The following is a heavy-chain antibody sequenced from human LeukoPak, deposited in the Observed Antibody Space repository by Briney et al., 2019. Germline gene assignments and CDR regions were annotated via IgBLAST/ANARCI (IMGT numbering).Heavy chain of an antibody. CDR3: AKVLAGGHGDAFDI. J-gene: IGHJ3*02. CDR1: GFTFDDYA. Sequence: PGGSLRLSCAASGFTFDDYAMHWVRQAPGKGLEWVSGISWNSGSIGYADSVKGQFTISRDNAKNSLYLQMNSLRAEDTALYYCAKVLAGGHGDAFDIWGQGTMVTVSS. D-gene: IGHD3-10*01. CDR2: ISWNSGSI. V-gene: IGHV3-9*01.